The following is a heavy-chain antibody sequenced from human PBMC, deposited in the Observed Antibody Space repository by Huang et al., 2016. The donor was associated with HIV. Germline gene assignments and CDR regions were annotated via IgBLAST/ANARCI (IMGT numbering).Heavy chain of an antibody. J-gene: IGHJ3*02. Sequence: QVQLQQWGAELLKPSETLSLTCAVSGGSFSGHYWTWIRQPPGRGLEWNGEISDRGSTTYNPSLESRVTISGDTSQSQFSLKLNSVTAADTAIYYCARMFKYDSGGYWGNDAFDIWGQGTMVTVSS. CDR3: ARMFKYDSGGYWGNDAFDI. CDR1: GGSFSGHY. V-gene: IGHV4-34*02. CDR2: ISDRGST. D-gene: IGHD3-22*01.